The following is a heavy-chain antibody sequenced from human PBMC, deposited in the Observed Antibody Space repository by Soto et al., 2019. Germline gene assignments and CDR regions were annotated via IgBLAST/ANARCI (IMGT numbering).Heavy chain of an antibody. D-gene: IGHD4-17*01. J-gene: IGHJ5*02. CDR3: ARSTPVTAFS. V-gene: IGHV3-23*01. Sequence: PGGYLSISCAASGFPFRRYAMGCVRQAPGKGLEWVAGISASGDTAYYADSVKGRLIISRDTSKNTLFLQMTGLRAEDTALYYCARSTPVTAFSWGQGYRVTVSS. CDR2: ISASGDTA. CDR1: GFPFRRYA.